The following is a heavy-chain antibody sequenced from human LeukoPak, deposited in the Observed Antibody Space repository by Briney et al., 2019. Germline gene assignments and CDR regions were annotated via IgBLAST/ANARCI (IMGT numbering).Heavy chain of an antibody. Sequence: PGGSLRLSWAASGFTFSDYYMSWIRQAPGKGLEWVSYISSSSTYTNYADSVKGRFTISRDNAKDSLYLQMNSLRAEDTAVYYCARVVGALFDYWGQGTLVTVSS. CDR2: ISSSSTYT. CDR1: GFTFSDYY. V-gene: IGHV3-11*05. CDR3: ARVVGALFDY. J-gene: IGHJ4*02. D-gene: IGHD1-26*01.